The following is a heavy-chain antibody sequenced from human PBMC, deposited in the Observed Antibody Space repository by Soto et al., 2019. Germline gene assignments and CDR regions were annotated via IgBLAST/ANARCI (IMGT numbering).Heavy chain of an antibody. CDR3: ARATSVDAY. J-gene: IGHJ4*02. D-gene: IGHD5-12*01. V-gene: IGHV3-7*01. CDR2: IKQDGSEK. CDR1: GFAFSDYW. Sequence: EVQLVESGGDLVQPGGSLRLSCAASGFAFSDYWMSWVRQAPGKGLEGVANIKQDGSEKYYVDSVKGRFTVSRDNAKNSLYLQMNSLSVEDTAVYYCARATSVDAYWGQGTLVTVSS.